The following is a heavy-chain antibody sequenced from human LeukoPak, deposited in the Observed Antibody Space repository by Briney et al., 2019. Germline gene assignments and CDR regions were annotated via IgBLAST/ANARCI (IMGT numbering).Heavy chain of an antibody. J-gene: IGHJ4*02. Sequence: GGSLRLSCAASGFILSSYAMHWVRQAPGKGLEWVAVISYDGSNKYYADSVKGRFTISRDNSKNTLYVQMNSLRAEDTAVYYCARDLEAYGSGSYYFDYWGQGTLATVSS. CDR1: GFILSSYA. CDR3: ARDLEAYGSGSYYFDY. CDR2: ISYDGSNK. V-gene: IGHV3-30-3*01. D-gene: IGHD3-10*01.